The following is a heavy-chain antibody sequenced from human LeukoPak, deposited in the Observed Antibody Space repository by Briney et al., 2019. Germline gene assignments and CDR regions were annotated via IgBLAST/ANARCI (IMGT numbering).Heavy chain of an antibody. Sequence: SETLSLTCAVSGVSFDDYYWSWVRQTPGKGLEWIGYIYYSGSTNYNPSLKSRVTISVDTSKNQFSLKLSSVTAADTAVYYCARASDSSGYFQAFDIWGQGTMVTVSS. CDR1: GVSFDDYY. J-gene: IGHJ3*02. CDR3: ARASDSSGYFQAFDI. D-gene: IGHD3-22*01. V-gene: IGHV4-59*01. CDR2: IYYSGST.